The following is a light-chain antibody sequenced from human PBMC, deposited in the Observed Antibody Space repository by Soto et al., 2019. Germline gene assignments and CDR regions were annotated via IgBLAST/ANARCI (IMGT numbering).Light chain of an antibody. V-gene: IGKV2D-29*02. CDR1: QSLLHITGETF. J-gene: IGKJ5*01. CDR2: EVF. Sequence: DVVMTQTPLSLSVAPGQPASISCKSSQSLLHITGETFLFWYLQKPGQSPQLLIYEVFTRVSGVPDRFSGSGSGTDFTLEISRVETDDVGIYYCMQSTQLPPTCGQGTRLGIE. CDR3: MQSTQLPPT.